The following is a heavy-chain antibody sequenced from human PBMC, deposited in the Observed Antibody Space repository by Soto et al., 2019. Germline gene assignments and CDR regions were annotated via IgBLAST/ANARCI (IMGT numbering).Heavy chain of an antibody. J-gene: IGHJ5*01. V-gene: IGHV4-39*01. D-gene: IGHD1-26*01. Sequence: SETLSLTCPVSGGSISSSSYYWGWIRQPPGKGLEWIGSIYYSGSTYYNPSLKSRITINPDTSNNQLSLQLNSVTPDDTAVYYCVRLIGNSWLDSWGQGTLVTVSS. CDR3: VRLIGNSWLDS. CDR2: IYYSGST. CDR1: GGSISSSSYY.